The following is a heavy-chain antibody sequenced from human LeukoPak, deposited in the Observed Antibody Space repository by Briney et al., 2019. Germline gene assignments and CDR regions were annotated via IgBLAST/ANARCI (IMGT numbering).Heavy chain of an antibody. CDR3: ARGLSRYSSSWLLFDY. CDR2: SNWNGGST. J-gene: IGHJ4*02. CDR1: GFTFDDYG. V-gene: IGHV3-20*04. Sequence: PGGSLRLSCAASGFTFDDYGMSWVRQAPGKGLEWVSGSNWNGGSTGYADSVKGRFTISRDNAKNSLYLQMNSLRAEDTALYYCARGLSRYSSSWLLFDYWGQGTLVSVSS. D-gene: IGHD6-13*01.